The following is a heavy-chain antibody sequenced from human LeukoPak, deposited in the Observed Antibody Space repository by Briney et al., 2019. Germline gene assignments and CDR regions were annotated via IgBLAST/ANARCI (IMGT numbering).Heavy chain of an antibody. CDR1: GYSITGGYY. CDR2: IYHSGST. D-gene: IGHD1-14*01. CDR3: ARDNLQQRHNWFDP. J-gene: IGHJ5*02. Sequence: PSETLSLTCSVSGYSITGGYYWGWIRQTPGKGLEWIGSIYHSGSTYYNPSLKSRVTISVDTSNNQFSLNLSSVTAADTAVYYCARDNLQQRHNWFDPWGQGTLVTVSS. V-gene: IGHV4-38-2*02.